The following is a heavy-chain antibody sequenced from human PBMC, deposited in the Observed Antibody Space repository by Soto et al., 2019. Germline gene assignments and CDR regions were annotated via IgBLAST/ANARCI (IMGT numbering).Heavy chain of an antibody. CDR1: GFTFSSYA. J-gene: IGHJ4*02. D-gene: IGHD6-19*01. CDR2: ISGSGGST. V-gene: IGHV3-23*01. CDR3: AKDGRAPQAVAGTDFDY. Sequence: GGSLRLSCAASGFTFSSYAMSWVRQAPGKGLEWVSAISGSGGSTYYADSVKGRFTISRDNSKNTLYLQMNSLRAEDTAVYYCAKDGRAPQAVAGTDFDYWGQGTLVTVSS.